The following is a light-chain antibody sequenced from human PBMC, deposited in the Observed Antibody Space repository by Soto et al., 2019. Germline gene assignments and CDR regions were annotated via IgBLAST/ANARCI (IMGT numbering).Light chain of an antibody. J-gene: IGLJ1*01. CDR2: GVS. V-gene: IGLV2-14*01. CDR1: ITDIGAYNY. Sequence: LAQPASVSGSPGQSITISCTGTITDIGAYNYVSWYQQHPGKAPKLLIYGVSSRPSGVSNRFSGSKSGNAAYLTISGLQADDEAEYYCSSYTSSITPYVFGTGTKVTVL. CDR3: SSYTSSITPYV.